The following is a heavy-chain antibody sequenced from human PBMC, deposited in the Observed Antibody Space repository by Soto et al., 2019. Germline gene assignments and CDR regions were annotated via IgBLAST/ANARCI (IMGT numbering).Heavy chain of an antibody. CDR3: AGRCDGTNCLAHFDY. CDR2: IIPIFGTP. J-gene: IGHJ4*02. D-gene: IGHD2-2*01. V-gene: IGHV1-69*06. CDR1: GGTFNNYV. Sequence: SVKVSCKASGGTFNNYVINWVRQAPGQGLEWMAGIIPIFGTPNYAQKFQGRVTITADKSTSTAYMELNSLRSEDTAVYYCAGRCDGTNCLAHFDYWGQGTLVTVSS.